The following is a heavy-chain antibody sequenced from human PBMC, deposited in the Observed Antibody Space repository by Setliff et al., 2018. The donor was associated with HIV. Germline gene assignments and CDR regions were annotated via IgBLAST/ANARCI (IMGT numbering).Heavy chain of an antibody. V-gene: IGHV1-18*01. CDR2: ITPFNGRT. CDR3: ARHASTWYYESSGPHFDY. J-gene: IGHJ4*02. Sequence: ASVKVSCKASGYTLTTFRINWVRQAPGQGLEWMGWITPFNGRTNYAQRFQGRVTMTTDTSTNTAYMELRSLRSDDTAVYYCARHASTWYYESSGPHFDYWGQGTLVTVSS. D-gene: IGHD3-22*01. CDR1: GYTLTTFR.